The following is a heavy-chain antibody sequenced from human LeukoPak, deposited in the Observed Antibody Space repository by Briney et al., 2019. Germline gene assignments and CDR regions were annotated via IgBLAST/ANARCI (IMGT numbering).Heavy chain of an antibody. J-gene: IGHJ4*02. D-gene: IGHD5-24*01. CDR2: INQDGSEK. V-gene: IGHV3-7*04. CDR3: ARTSTRDGYRYFDY. Sequence: GGSLRLSCAASGFTFGTYWMTWVRQAPGKGLEWVANINQDGSEKYYMDPLKGRFTISRDNAKNSLYLQMNSLRAEDTAIYYCARTSTRDGYRYFDYWGQGTLVTVSS. CDR1: GFTFGTYW.